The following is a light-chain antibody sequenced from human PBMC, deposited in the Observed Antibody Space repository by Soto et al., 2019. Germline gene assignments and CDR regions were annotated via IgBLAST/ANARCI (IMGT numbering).Light chain of an antibody. J-gene: IGKJ4*01. V-gene: IGKV3-11*01. CDR2: DVS. CDR1: QSVSRY. CDR3: QQRQNWPPDAT. Sequence: EIVLTQSPATLSLSPGERATLSCRASQSVSRYLAWYQQKPGQAPRLLIYDVSNRATGIPARFSGSGSATDFTFTISSLEPEDFAVYYCQQRQNWPPDATFGGGTKVEIK.